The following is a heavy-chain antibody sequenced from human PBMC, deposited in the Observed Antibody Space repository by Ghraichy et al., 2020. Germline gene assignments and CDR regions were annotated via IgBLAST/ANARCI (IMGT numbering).Heavy chain of an antibody. CDR1: GFTVSSNY. J-gene: IGHJ4*02. Sequence: LSLTCAASGFTVSSNYMSWVRQAPGKGLEWVSVIYSGGSTYYADSVKGRFTISRDNSKNTLYLQMNSLRAEDTAVYYCARVEAAGTFDYWGQGTLVTVSS. D-gene: IGHD6-13*01. CDR3: ARVEAAGTFDY. CDR2: IYSGGST. V-gene: IGHV3-53*01.